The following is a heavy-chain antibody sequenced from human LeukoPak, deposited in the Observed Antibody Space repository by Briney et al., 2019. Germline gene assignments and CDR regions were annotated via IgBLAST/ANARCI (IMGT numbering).Heavy chain of an antibody. CDR3: ARGGKATVVTM. J-gene: IGHJ4*02. V-gene: IGHV4-4*07. CDR1: GGSINSYY. CDR2: IYSSGST. D-gene: IGHD4-23*01. Sequence: PSENLSLNCTVSGGSINSYYWSWLRQPAGKGLEWIGRIYSSGSTNYNPSLKSRVSMSVDTSKNQFSLKLTSVTAADTAVYYCARGGKATVVTMWGQGILVTVSS.